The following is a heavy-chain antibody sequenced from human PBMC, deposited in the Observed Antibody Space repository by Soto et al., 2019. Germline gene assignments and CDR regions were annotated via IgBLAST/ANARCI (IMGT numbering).Heavy chain of an antibody. CDR3: ARSSFDY. V-gene: IGHV3-21*01. CDR1: GFTFSGYT. CDR2: ITSGSSYI. J-gene: IGHJ4*02. Sequence: GGSLRLSCAASGFTFSGYTMNWVRQAPVKGLEWVSSITSGSSYIYYADSVKGRFTISRDNAKNSLYLQINSLRAEDTAMYYCARSSFDYWGQGTLVTVSS.